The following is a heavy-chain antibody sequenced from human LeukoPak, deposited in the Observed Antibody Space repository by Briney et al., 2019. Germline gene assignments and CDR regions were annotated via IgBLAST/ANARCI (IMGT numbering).Heavy chain of an antibody. CDR2: ISAYNGNT. J-gene: IGHJ5*02. D-gene: IGHD1-26*01. V-gene: IGHV1-18*01. CDR3: ARVEAGGSYYNWFDP. CDR1: GYTFTSYG. Sequence: GASVKVSCKASGYTFTSYGISWVRQAPGQGLEWMGWISAYNGNTNYAQKPQGRVTMTTDTSTSTAYMELRSLRSDDTAVYYCARVEAGGSYYNWFDPWGQGTLVTVSS.